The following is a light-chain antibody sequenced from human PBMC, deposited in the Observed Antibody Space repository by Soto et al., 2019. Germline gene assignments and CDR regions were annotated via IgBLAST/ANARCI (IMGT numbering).Light chain of an antibody. CDR1: QSISSD. CDR2: DAS. V-gene: IGKV3-11*01. J-gene: IGKJ3*01. CDR3: HQRGTRPFT. Sequence: EIVLTQSPGTLSLSPGERATLSCRASQSISSDLAWYQQKPDQPPRLLIYDASNRATGIPARFSGSGSGIDFTLTITSLEPEDFAVYYCHQRGTRPFTFGPGTKVDIK.